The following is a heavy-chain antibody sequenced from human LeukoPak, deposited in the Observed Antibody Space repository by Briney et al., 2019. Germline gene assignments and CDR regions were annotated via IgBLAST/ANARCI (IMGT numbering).Heavy chain of an antibody. D-gene: IGHD5-24*01. CDR2: VSAYNGNT. CDR3: ARVQSRYYYYYMDV. V-gene: IGHV1-18*01. CDR1: GYTFTSYG. J-gene: IGHJ6*03. Sequence: ASVKVSCKASGYTFTSYGISWVRQAPGQGLEWVGWVSAYNGNTNYAQKLQGRVTMTRDTSTSTAYMELRSLRSDDTAVYYCARVQSRYYYYYMDVWGKGTTVTVSS.